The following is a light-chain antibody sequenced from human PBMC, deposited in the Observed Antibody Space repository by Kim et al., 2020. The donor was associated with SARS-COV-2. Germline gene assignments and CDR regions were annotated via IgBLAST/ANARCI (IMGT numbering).Light chain of an antibody. CDR2: DNN. CDR3: GTWDSSLSAGV. J-gene: IGLJ3*02. Sequence: GQKGTIASSGSSSNIGNNYVAWYQQLPGTAPNLLIYDNNKRPSGIPDRFSGSKSGASATLGITGLQTGDEADYYCGTWDSSLSAGVFGGGTQLTVL. V-gene: IGLV1-51*01. CDR1: SSNIGNNY.